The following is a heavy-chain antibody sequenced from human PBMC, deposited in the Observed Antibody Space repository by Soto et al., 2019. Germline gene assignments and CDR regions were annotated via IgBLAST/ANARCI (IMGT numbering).Heavy chain of an antibody. CDR1: GFTFSSYG. V-gene: IGHV3-30*18. Sequence: QVQLVESGGGVVQPGRSLRLSCAASGFTFSSYGMHWVRQAPGKGLEWVAVISYDGSNKYYADSVKGRFTISRDNSKNTLYLQMNSLRAEDTAVYYCAKDIAGVIWFGETQRGPRLVWGQGTMVTVSS. CDR3: AKDIAGVIWFGETQRGPRLV. CDR2: ISYDGSNK. D-gene: IGHD3-10*01. J-gene: IGHJ3*01.